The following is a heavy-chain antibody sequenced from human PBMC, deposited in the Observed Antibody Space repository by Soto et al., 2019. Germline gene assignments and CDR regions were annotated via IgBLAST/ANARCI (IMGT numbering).Heavy chain of an antibody. CDR2: VSNSGTST. D-gene: IGHD2-15*01. V-gene: IGHV3-23*01. Sequence: VQLLASGGGLAQPGESLTLSCAASGFMFSGYAMSWVRQAPGKGLEWVSAVSNSGTSTSYADSVKGRFTISRDNSKNTLYLQMSSLGAEDTALYYCVKDLAASGWFDPWGQGTLVIVSS. CDR3: VKDLAASGWFDP. J-gene: IGHJ5*02. CDR1: GFMFSGYA.